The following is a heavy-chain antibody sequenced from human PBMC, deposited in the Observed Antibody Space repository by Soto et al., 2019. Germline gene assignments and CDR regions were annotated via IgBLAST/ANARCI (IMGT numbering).Heavy chain of an antibody. V-gene: IGHV1-2*02. CDR3: AGTRVAARYYYGMDA. D-gene: IGHD6-19*01. Sequence: ASVKVSCKASGYTFTGYYMHWVRQAPGQGLEWMGWINPNSGGTNYAQKFQGRVTMTRDTSISTAYMELSRLRSDDTAVYYCAGTRVAARYYYGMDAWGQGTTVTVSS. CDR1: GYTFTGYY. CDR2: INPNSGGT. J-gene: IGHJ6*02.